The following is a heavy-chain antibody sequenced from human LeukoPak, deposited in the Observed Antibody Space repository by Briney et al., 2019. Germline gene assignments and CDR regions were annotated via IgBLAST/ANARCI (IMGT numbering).Heavy chain of an antibody. D-gene: IGHD3-10*01. CDR3: SKARLRGVLDY. Sequence: SETLSLTCAVYGGSFSGYYWSWIRQPPGKGLEWIGEINHSGNTNYNSSLKSRVTISVDTSKNQFSLKLSSVTAADTAVYYCSKARLRGVLDYWGHGTLVTVSS. CDR1: GGSFSGYY. CDR2: INHSGNT. V-gene: IGHV4-34*01. J-gene: IGHJ4*01.